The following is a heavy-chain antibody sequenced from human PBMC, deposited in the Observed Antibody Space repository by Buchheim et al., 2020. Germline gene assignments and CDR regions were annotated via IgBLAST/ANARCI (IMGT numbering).Heavy chain of an antibody. J-gene: IGHJ6*02. D-gene: IGHD6-13*01. Sequence: EVQLVQSGAEVKKPGDSLKISCQVSGYSFTSFWIGWVRQMPGRGLEWMGIIFPGDSDTKYSPSFQGQVTIPADKSVDTAYPQWGSLKASDTAMYYCARHEINSSWYFYYYGMDVWGQGTT. CDR1: GYSFTSFW. V-gene: IGHV5-51*01. CDR2: IFPGDSDT. CDR3: ARHEINSSWYFYYYGMDV.